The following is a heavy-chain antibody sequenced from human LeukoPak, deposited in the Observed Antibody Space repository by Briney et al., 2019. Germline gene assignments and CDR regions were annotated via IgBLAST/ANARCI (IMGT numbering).Heavy chain of an antibody. J-gene: IGHJ4*02. D-gene: IGHD6-19*01. CDR2: IKQEGSEK. CDR3: ARDVTGSSGYYYFDF. Sequence: RPGGSLRLSCAASGFTFSSYWMNWVRQVPGKGLEWVANIKQEGSEKYYMDSVKGRFTISRDNAKNSLYLQMNSLRAEDTAVYYCARDVTGSSGYYYFDFWGQGTLVTVSS. CDR1: GFTFSSYW. V-gene: IGHV3-7*01.